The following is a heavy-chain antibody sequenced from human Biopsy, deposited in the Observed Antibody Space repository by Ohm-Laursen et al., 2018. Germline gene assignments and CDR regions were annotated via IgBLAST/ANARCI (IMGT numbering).Heavy chain of an antibody. D-gene: IGHD3/OR15-3a*01. CDR1: GDSINSSY. J-gene: IGHJ3*02. CDR2: ISNSGNT. V-gene: IGHV4-59*12. Sequence: TLSLTCTVSGDSINSSYWSWIRQAPGKGLEWIGFISNSGNTNYNPSLKSRVTMSVDTSKNQFSLKLRSVTAADTAVYYCARGTGKYYVYGAFDIWGQGTMVTVSS. CDR3: ARGTGKYYVYGAFDI.